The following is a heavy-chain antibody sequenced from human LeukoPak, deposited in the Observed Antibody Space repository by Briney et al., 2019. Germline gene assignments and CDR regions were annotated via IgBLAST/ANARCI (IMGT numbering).Heavy chain of an antibody. Sequence: SETLSLTCTVSGGSISSYYWSWIRQPPGKGLEWIGYIYYTGSTNYNPSLKSRVIISVDTSKNQFSLKLSSVTAADTAVYYCARVDSSNWYDSRGYFDYWGQGTLVTVSS. CDR2: IYYTGST. V-gene: IGHV4-59*01. D-gene: IGHD6-13*01. J-gene: IGHJ4*02. CDR1: GGSISSYY. CDR3: ARVDSSNWYDSRGYFDY.